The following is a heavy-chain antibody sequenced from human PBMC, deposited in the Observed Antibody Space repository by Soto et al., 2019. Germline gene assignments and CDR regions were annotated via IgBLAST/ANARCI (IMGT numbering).Heavy chain of an antibody. CDR3: AKATSTGGGGCDI. J-gene: IGHJ3*02. Sequence: EVQMLEAGGGLVQPGGSMRLSCAVSGFTCSSYDMSWVREAPGNGLEWVSTVLVDGSTHYPDSVKGRFTISRDTSKNKLFLQMNSLTAGDTAVYYCAKATSTGGGGCDICGQGTMVTVSS. CDR2: VLVDGST. V-gene: IGHV3-23*01. D-gene: IGHD2-8*02. CDR1: GFTCSSYD.